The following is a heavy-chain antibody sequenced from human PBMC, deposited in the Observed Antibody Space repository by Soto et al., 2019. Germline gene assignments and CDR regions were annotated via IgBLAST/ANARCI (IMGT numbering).Heavy chain of an antibody. Sequence: SETLSLTCTVSGGSISSYYWSWIRQPPGKGLEWIGYIYYSGSTNYNPSLKSRVTISVDTSKNQFSLKLSSVTAADTAVYYCARAVGIAAAGVDYYGMDVWGQGTTVTVSS. D-gene: IGHD6-13*01. V-gene: IGHV4-59*01. CDR1: GGSISSYY. J-gene: IGHJ6*02. CDR3: ARAVGIAAAGVDYYGMDV. CDR2: IYYSGST.